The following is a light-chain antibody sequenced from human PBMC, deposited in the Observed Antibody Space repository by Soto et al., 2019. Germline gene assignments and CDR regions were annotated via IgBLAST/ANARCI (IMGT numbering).Light chain of an antibody. CDR1: QSLSSH. CDR3: QQRSSWPVT. Sequence: EIVLTHSPAPLFLSPGERATLSCRATQSLSSHLAWYQQKPGQAPRLLLYDASNRATGIPDRFSGSGSGTDFTLTISSLEPEDFAVYYCQQRSSWPVTFGQGTRLEIK. V-gene: IGKV3-11*01. J-gene: IGKJ5*01. CDR2: DAS.